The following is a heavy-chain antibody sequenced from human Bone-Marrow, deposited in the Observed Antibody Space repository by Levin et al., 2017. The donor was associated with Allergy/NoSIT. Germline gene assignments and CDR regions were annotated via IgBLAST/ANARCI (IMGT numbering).Heavy chain of an antibody. CDR2: IHYGAST. Sequence: SETLSLTCTVSGGSISNYYWNWIRQTPGKGVEWIGYIHYGASTNYNPSLKSRVTVSVDTSNNQVSLKLSSVTAADTAVYYCARYPYGGFDFWGQGTLVTVSS. V-gene: IGHV4-59*08. CDR3: ARYPYGGFDF. D-gene: IGHD4-23*01. CDR1: GGSISNYY. J-gene: IGHJ4*02.